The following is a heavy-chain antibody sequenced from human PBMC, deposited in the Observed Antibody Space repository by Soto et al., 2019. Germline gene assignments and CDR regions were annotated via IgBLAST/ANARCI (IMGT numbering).Heavy chain of an antibody. J-gene: IGHJ5*02. D-gene: IGHD6-13*01. CDR1: GFTFSNYA. CDR3: ARDLIPAAGTHWADNRFDP. V-gene: IGHV3-30-3*01. CDR2: ISYDGSNN. Sequence: QVQLVESGGGVVQPGRSLRLSCAASGFTFSNYAMHWVRQAPGRGLEWVAVISYDGSNNYYADSVKGRFTISRDNSKNTLYLQINSRGAEDTAVYSCARDLIPAAGTHWADNRFDPLGQGTLVTVSS.